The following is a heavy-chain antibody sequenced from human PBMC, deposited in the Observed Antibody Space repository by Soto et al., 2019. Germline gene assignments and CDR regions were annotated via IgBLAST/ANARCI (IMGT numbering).Heavy chain of an antibody. D-gene: IGHD2-2*01. CDR2: IHYSGST. V-gene: IGHV4-59*01. J-gene: IGHJ3*02. CDR3: ARTYCSSTSCYDTFDI. Sequence: SETLSLTCTVSGGSIGTYYWGWIRQPPGKGLEWIGYIHYSGSTNYSPSLKSRITISVDTSKNQFSLKLSSVTAADTAVYYCARTYCSSTSCYDTFDIWGQGTMVTVSS. CDR1: GGSIGTYY.